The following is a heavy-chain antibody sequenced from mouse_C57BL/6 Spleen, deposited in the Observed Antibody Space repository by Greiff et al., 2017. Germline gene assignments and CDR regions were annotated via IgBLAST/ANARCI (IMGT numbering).Heavy chain of an antibody. CDR2: INPGSGGT. CDR1: GYAFTNYL. Sequence: QVQLQQSGAELVRPGTSVKVSCKASGYAFTNYLIEWVKQRPGQGLEWIGVINPGSGGTNYNEKFKGKATLPADKSSSTAYMQLSSLTSEDSAVYFCARGSAFITTVVATDFDYWGQGTTLTVSS. CDR3: ARGSAFITTVVATDFDY. D-gene: IGHD1-1*01. V-gene: IGHV1-54*01. J-gene: IGHJ2*01.